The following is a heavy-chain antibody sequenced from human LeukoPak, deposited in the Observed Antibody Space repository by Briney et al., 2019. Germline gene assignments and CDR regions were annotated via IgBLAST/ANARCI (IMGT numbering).Heavy chain of an antibody. Sequence: GGSLRLSCTASGLTFSNYATTWVRQAPGKGLEWVSSITGSGRGTYYADSVKGRFSVSRDNSQNTVFLHMSSPRADDTALYYCSKDPNGDYVGAFDMWGPGTMVTASS. CDR2: ITGSGRGT. J-gene: IGHJ3*02. CDR1: GLTFSNYA. D-gene: IGHD2-21*02. V-gene: IGHV3-23*01. CDR3: SKDPNGDYVGAFDM.